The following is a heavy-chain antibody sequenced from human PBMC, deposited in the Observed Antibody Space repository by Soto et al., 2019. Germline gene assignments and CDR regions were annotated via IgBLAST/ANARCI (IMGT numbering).Heavy chain of an antibody. Sequence: QVQLVESGGGVVQPGRSLRLSCAASGFTFSSYGMHWVRQAPGKGLEWVAVIWYDGSNKYYADSVKGRFTIYRDNSKNTLYLQMNSLRAEDTAVYYCVRDRGGSYARYYFDYWGQGTLVTVSS. J-gene: IGHJ4*02. V-gene: IGHV3-33*01. D-gene: IGHD1-26*01. CDR3: VRDRGGSYARYYFDY. CDR2: IWYDGSNK. CDR1: GFTFSSYG.